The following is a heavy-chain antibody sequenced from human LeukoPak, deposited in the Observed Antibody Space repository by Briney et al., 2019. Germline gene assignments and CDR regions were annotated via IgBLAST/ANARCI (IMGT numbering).Heavy chain of an antibody. CDR3: ASDCSSTSCPPPPLGGGAFDI. CDR1: GGTFSSYA. J-gene: IGHJ3*02. CDR2: IIPIFGTA. V-gene: IGHV1-69*13. Sequence: SVKVSCKASGGTFSSYAISWVRQAPGQGLEWMGGIIPIFGTANYAQKFQGRVTITADESTSTAYMELSSLRSEDTAVYYCASDCSSTSCPPPPLGGGAFDIWGQGTMVTVSS. D-gene: IGHD2-2*01.